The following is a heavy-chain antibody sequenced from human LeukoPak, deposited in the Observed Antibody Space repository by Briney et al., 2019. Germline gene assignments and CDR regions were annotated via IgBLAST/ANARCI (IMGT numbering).Heavy chain of an antibody. Sequence: SETLSLTCTVSGGSISSGDYYWSWIRQPPGKGLEWIGYIYYSGSTYYNPSLKGRVTISVDTSKNQFSLKLSSVTAADTAVYYCARGGDYGGVRGGFDYWGQGTLVTVSS. CDR3: ARGGDYGGVRGGFDY. J-gene: IGHJ4*02. CDR1: GGSISSGDYY. V-gene: IGHV4-30-4*01. CDR2: IYYSGST. D-gene: IGHD4-17*01.